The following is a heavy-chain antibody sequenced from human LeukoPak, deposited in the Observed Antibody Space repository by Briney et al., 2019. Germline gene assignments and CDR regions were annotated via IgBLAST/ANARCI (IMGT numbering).Heavy chain of an antibody. CDR3: ARDLVQTTLSYYYYYGMDV. J-gene: IGHJ6*02. V-gene: IGHV1-46*01. CDR2: INPSGGST. D-gene: IGHD1-1*01. CDR1: GYTFTSYY. Sequence: ASVKVSCKASGYTFTSYYMHWVRQAPGQGLEWMGIINPSGGSTSYAQKFQGRVTMTRDTSTSTVYMEPSSLRSEDTAVYYCARDLVQTTLSYYYYYGMDVWGQGTTVTVSS.